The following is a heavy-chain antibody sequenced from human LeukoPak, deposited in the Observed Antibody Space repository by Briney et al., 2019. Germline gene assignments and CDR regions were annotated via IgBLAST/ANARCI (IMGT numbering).Heavy chain of an antibody. V-gene: IGHV3-9*01. Sequence: PGGSLRLSCAASGFTFDDYAMHWVRQAPGKGLEWVSGISWSSGTIDYADSVKGRFTISRDNAKNSLYLQMNSLRAEDTAVYYCARDGPLGGSYKYFDYWGQGTLVTVSS. J-gene: IGHJ4*02. CDR2: ISWSSGTI. D-gene: IGHD1-26*01. CDR3: ARDGPLGGSYKYFDY. CDR1: GFTFDDYA.